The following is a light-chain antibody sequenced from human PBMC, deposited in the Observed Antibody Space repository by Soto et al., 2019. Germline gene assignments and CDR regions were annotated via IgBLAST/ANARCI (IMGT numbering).Light chain of an antibody. V-gene: IGLV1-40*01. J-gene: IGLJ3*02. CDR2: GNS. Sequence: QSVLTQPPSVSGAPGQRVTISCTGSSSNIGAGYDVHWYQQLPGTAPKLLIYGNSNRPSGGPERFSGSKSVTSASLAITGLQAEDEADYYCQSYDSSLSGSVFGGGTKLTVL. CDR3: QSYDSSLSGSV. CDR1: SSNIGAGYD.